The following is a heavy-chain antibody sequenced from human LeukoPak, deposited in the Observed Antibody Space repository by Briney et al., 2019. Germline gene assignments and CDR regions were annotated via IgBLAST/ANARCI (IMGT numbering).Heavy chain of an antibody. J-gene: IGHJ3*02. V-gene: IGHV4-34*01. CDR2: INHSGST. D-gene: IGHD6-19*01. Sequence: SETLSLTCAVYGGSFSGYYWSWIRQPPGKGLEWIGEINHSGSTNYNPSLKSRVTISVDTSKNQFSLKLSSVTAADTAVYYCARVATVAGDAFDIWGQGTMVTVSS. CDR3: ARVATVAGDAFDI. CDR1: GGSFSGYY.